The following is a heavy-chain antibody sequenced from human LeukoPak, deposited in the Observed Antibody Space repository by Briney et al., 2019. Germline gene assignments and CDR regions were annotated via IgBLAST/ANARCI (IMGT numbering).Heavy chain of an antibody. V-gene: IGHV3-7*01. D-gene: IGHD2-15*01. CDR1: GFTFSSYS. Sequence: GGSLRLSCAASGFTFSSYSMNWVRQAPGKGLEWVANIEQDGSEKYYVDSVKGRFTISRDNAKNSLYLQMNSLRAEDTAVYYCAREMVVAATESFDYWGQGTLVTVSS. CDR2: IEQDGSEK. J-gene: IGHJ4*02. CDR3: AREMVVAATESFDY.